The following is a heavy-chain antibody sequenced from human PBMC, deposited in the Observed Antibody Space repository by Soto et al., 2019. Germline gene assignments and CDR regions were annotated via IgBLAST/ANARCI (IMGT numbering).Heavy chain of an antibody. CDR1: GGSFSGYY. D-gene: IGHD3-3*01. Sequence: TSETLSLTCAVYGGSFSGYYWSWIRQPPGKGLEWIGEINHSGSTNYNPSLKSRVAISVDTSKNQFSLKLSSVTAADTAVYYCARSRYDFWSGRRDNWFDPWGQGTLVTVSS. CDR3: ARSRYDFWSGRRDNWFDP. CDR2: INHSGST. V-gene: IGHV4-34*01. J-gene: IGHJ5*02.